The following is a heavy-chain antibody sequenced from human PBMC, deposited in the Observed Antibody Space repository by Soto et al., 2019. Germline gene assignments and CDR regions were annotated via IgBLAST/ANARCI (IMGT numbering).Heavy chain of an antibody. Sequence: ASVKVSCQASGGTFSTNAISWVRLAPGQGLEWMGWINPNSGGTNYAEKFQGRVTMTRDTSISTAYMELSSLRSDDTAVYYCARDHGWWSFDYWGQGALVTVSS. J-gene: IGHJ4*02. D-gene: IGHD2-8*02. CDR1: GGTFSTNA. V-gene: IGHV1-2*02. CDR3: ARDHGWWSFDY. CDR2: INPNSGGT.